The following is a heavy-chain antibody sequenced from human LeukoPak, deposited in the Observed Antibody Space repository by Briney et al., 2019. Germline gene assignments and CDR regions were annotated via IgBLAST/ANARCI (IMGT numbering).Heavy chain of an antibody. CDR2: ISSSSSYI. V-gene: IGHV3-21*01. J-gene: IGHJ6*03. Sequence: PGGSLRLSCAASGFTFSSYSMNWVRQAPGKGLEWVSSISSSSSYIYYADSVKGRFTISRDNAKNSLYLQMNSLRAEDTAVYYCARDGSGSQSHYYMDVWGKGTTVTVSS. CDR1: GFTFSSYS. CDR3: ARDGSGSQSHYYMDV. D-gene: IGHD3-10*01.